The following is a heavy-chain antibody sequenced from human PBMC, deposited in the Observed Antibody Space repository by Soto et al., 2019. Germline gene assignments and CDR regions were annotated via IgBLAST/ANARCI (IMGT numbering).Heavy chain of an antibody. Sequence: QVQLVQSGAEVKKPGASVKVSCKASGYTFFTYAMHWVRQAPGQRLEWMGWINAGNGNTKYSQKFQGRVTITRNTSASTAYMQLSSLRSEDTAVYYCAIGPGDPDAPGDYWGQGTLVTVSS. CDR3: AIGPGDPDAPGDY. V-gene: IGHV1-3*01. CDR2: INAGNGNT. J-gene: IGHJ4*02. CDR1: GYTFFTYA. D-gene: IGHD2-21*02.